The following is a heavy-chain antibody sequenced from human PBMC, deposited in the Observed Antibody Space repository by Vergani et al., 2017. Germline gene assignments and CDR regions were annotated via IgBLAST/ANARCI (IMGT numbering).Heavy chain of an antibody. CDR3: ARDGNDYGDISYVAY. CDR2: IYHSGTT. J-gene: IGHJ4*02. Sequence: QVHLQESGPGLVKPSETLSLSCSVSNYSISRGYFWGWIRQPPGKGLEWIATIYHSGTTYFNPSLKSRVSMSVDTSRNQFSLNLRSVTAADTAVYYCARDGNDYGDISYVAYWGPGTLVTVSS. CDR1: NYSISRGYF. D-gene: IGHD4-23*01. V-gene: IGHV4-38-2*02.